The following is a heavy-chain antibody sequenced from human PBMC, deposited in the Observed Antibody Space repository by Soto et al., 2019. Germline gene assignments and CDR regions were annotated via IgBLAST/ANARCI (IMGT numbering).Heavy chain of an antibody. CDR2: TSAYNGNT. D-gene: IGHD3-10*01. V-gene: IGHV1-18*01. J-gene: IGHJ3*02. Sequence: ASVKVSCKASGYTFTSYGISWVRQAPGQGLEWMGWTSAYNGNTNYAQKLQGRVTMTTDTSTSTAYMELRSLRSDDTAVYYCAWRHGSGSYGAFDIWGQGTMVTVSS. CDR3: AWRHGSGSYGAFDI. CDR1: GYTFTSYG.